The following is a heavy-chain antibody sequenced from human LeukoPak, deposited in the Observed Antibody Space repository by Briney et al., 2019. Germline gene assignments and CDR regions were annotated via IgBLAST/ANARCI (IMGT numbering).Heavy chain of an antibody. CDR2: ISAYNGNT. J-gene: IGHJ4*02. CDR3: ATSPHYYGSGKEAGTYDY. Sequence: ASVKVSCKASGYTFTSYGISWVRQAPGQGREWMGWISAYNGNTNYAQKLQGRVTMTTDTSTSTAYMELSSLRSEDTAVYYCATSPHYYGSGKEAGTYDYWGQGTLVTVSS. D-gene: IGHD3-10*01. CDR1: GYTFTSYG. V-gene: IGHV1-18*01.